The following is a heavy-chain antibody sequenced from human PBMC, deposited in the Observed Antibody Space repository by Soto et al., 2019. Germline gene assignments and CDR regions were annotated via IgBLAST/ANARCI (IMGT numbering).Heavy chain of an antibody. CDR1: GGSISSSSYY. V-gene: IGHV4-39*01. J-gene: IGHJ4*02. CDR2: IYYSGST. D-gene: IGHD3-3*01. CDR3: ARLNYDFWSPTFDY. Sequence: QRQLQESGPGLVKPSETLSLTCTVSGGSISSSSYYWGWIRQPPGKGLEWIGSIYYSGSTYYNPSLKSRVTISVDTSKNQFSLKLSSVTAADTAVYYCARLNYDFWSPTFDYWGQGTLVTVSS.